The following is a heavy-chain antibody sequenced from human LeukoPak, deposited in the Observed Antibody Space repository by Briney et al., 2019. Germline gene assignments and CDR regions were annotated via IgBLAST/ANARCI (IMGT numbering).Heavy chain of an antibody. J-gene: IGHJ6*02. CDR3: AKNTVYYYYYDMDV. CDR2: ISGGGSGT. Sequence: PGGSLRLSCAASGLTFDSYAMNWVRQAPGKGLEWVSGISGGGSGTYYADSVKGRFTISRDNSKNTLYLQMNSLRAEDTAVYYCAKNTVYYYYYDMDVWGQGTTVTVSS. D-gene: IGHD2-8*02. V-gene: IGHV3-23*01. CDR1: GLTFDSYA.